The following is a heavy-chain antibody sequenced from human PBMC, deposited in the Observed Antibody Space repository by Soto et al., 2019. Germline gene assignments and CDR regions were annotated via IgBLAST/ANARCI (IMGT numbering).Heavy chain of an antibody. CDR2: INAGNGNT. D-gene: IGHD5-12*01. V-gene: IGHV1-3*01. Sequence: GASVKVSCKASGYTFTSYAMHWVRQAPGQRLEWMGWINAGNGNTKYSQKFQGRVTITRDTSASTAYMELSSLRSEDTAVYYCARDNERGMEMATSYYGMDVWGQGTTVTVSS. CDR3: ARDNERGMEMATSYYGMDV. J-gene: IGHJ6*02. CDR1: GYTFTSYA.